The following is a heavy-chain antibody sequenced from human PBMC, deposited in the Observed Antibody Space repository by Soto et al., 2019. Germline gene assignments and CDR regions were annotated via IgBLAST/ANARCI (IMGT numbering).Heavy chain of an antibody. CDR1: GYTLTELS. Sequence: ASVKVSCKVSGYTLTELSMHWVRQAPGKGLEWMGGFDPEDGETIYAQKFQGRVTMTEDTSTDTAYMELSSLRSEDTAVYYCATALIAARPWVPDYWGQGTLVNVSS. V-gene: IGHV1-24*01. CDR2: FDPEDGET. J-gene: IGHJ4*02. CDR3: ATALIAARPWVPDY. D-gene: IGHD6-6*01.